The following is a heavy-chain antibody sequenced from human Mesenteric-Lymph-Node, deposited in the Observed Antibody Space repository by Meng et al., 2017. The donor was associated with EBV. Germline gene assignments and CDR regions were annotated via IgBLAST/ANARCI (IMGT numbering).Heavy chain of an antibody. V-gene: IGHV2-5*01. J-gene: IGHJ4*02. CDR3: ARQTEQQLVAL. D-gene: IGHD6-13*01. Sequence: QITLKESGPTLVKPTQTLTLTCTFSGFSLTTSGVGVGWIRQPPGEALEWLALIYWNDDKRYSPSLKSRLTITKDTSKNQVVLTMTNMDPVDTATYYCARQTEQQLVALWGQGTLRTVSS. CDR1: GFSLTTSGVG. CDR2: IYWNDDK.